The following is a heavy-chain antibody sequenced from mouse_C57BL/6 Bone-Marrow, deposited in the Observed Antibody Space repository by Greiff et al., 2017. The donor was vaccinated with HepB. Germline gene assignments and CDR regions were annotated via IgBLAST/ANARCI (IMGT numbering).Heavy chain of an antibody. V-gene: IGHV1-81*01. CDR1: GYTFTSYG. Sequence: VKLVESGAELARPGASVKLSCKASGYTFTSYGISWVKQRTGQGLEWIGEIYPRSGNTYYNEKFKGKATLTADKSSSTAYMELRSLTSEDSAVYFCARGKRLFYAMDYWGQGTSVTVSS. CDR3: ARGKRLFYAMDY. D-gene: IGHD1-1*01. CDR2: IYPRSGNT. J-gene: IGHJ4*01.